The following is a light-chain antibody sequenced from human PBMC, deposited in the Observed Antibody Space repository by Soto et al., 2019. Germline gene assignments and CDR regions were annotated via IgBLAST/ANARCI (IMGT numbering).Light chain of an antibody. J-gene: IGLJ2*01. CDR2: EVS. Sequence: QSALTQPASVSGSPGQSITISCTGTSSDVGGYNYVSWYQQHPGKAPKLMISEVSNRPSGVSNRFSGSKSGNTASLTSSGLQAEDEADYYCSSYTRSSTLVFGGGTKLTVL. CDR1: SSDVGGYNY. CDR3: SSYTRSSTLV. V-gene: IGLV2-14*01.